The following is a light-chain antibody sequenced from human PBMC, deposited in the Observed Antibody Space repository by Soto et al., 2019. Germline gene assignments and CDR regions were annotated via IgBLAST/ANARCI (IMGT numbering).Light chain of an antibody. Sequence: EIVMTQSPATLSLSPGERATLSCRASQSVSSYIAWYQQKPGQAPRLLIYGASSRATGIPDRFSGSGSGTDFTLTISRLEPEDFAVYYCQQYGGSPLTFGGGTKVDIK. V-gene: IGKV3-20*01. CDR2: GAS. CDR3: QQYGGSPLT. CDR1: QSVSSY. J-gene: IGKJ4*01.